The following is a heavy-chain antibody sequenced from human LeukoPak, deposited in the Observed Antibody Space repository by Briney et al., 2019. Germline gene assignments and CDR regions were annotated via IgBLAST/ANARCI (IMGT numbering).Heavy chain of an antibody. D-gene: IGHD3-9*01. Sequence: SVKVSCKASGGTFISYAISWVRQAPGQGLEWMGGIIPIFGTANYAQKFQGRVTITADESTSTAYMELSSLRSEDTAVYYCARVELTELRYFDWLYYFDYWGQGTLVTVSS. CDR2: IIPIFGTA. V-gene: IGHV1-69*13. CDR1: GGTFISYA. CDR3: ARVELTELRYFDWLYYFDY. J-gene: IGHJ4*02.